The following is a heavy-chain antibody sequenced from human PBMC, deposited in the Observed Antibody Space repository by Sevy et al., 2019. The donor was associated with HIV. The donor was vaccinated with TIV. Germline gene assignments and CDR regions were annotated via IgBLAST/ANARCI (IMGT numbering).Heavy chain of an antibody. V-gene: IGHV3-23*01. CDR1: GFTLSSYV. D-gene: IGHD3-22*01. Sequence: GGSLRLSCAASGFTLSSYVMSWVRQAPGKGLECISIISGSGGSTYYADSVKGRFTISRDNSKNTLYLQMNSLTVEDKAVYYCVKQPYDSGDYEFDYWGQGTLVTVSS. CDR3: VKQPYDSGDYEFDY. CDR2: ISGSGGST. J-gene: IGHJ4*02.